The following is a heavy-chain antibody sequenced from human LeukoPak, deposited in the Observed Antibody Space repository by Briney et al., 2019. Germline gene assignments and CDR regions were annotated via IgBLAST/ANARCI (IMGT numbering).Heavy chain of an antibody. V-gene: IGHV1-46*01. CDR1: GYTFTSYY. Sequence: EASVKVSCKASGYTFTSYYMHWVRQAPGQGLEWMGIINPSGGSTSYAQKFQGRVTMTRDTSTSTVYMELSSLRSKDTAVYYCARATGQLRFLEWLSCDYWGQGTLVTVSS. D-gene: IGHD3-3*01. J-gene: IGHJ4*02. CDR2: INPSGGST. CDR3: ARATGQLRFLEWLSCDY.